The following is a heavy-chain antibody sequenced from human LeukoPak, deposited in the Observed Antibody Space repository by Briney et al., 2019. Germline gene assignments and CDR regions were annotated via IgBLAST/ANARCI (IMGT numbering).Heavy chain of an antibody. Sequence: PSETLSLTCAVYGGSFSGYYWSWIRQPPGKGLEWIGEINHSGSTNYNPSLKSRVTISVDRSKNQFSLKLSSVAAADTAVYYCARGRRYYYDSSGYQLPYYFDYWGQGTLVTVSS. V-gene: IGHV4-34*01. D-gene: IGHD3-22*01. CDR1: GGSFSGYY. CDR2: INHSGST. CDR3: ARGRRYYYDSSGYQLPYYFDY. J-gene: IGHJ4*02.